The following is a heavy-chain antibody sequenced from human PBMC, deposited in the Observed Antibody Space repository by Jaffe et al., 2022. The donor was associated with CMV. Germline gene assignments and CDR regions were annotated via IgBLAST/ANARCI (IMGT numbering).Heavy chain of an antibody. CDR1: GGTFSSYA. CDR2: IIPILGIA. D-gene: IGHD3-9*01. J-gene: IGHJ3*02. CDR3: ARDQTVYYDILTGIDAFDI. V-gene: IGHV1-69*09. Sequence: QVQLVQSGAEVKKPGSSVKVSCKASGGTFSSYAISWVRQAPGQGLEWMGRIIPILGIANYAQKFQGRVTITADKSTSTAYMELSSLRSEDTAVYYCARDQTVYYDILTGIDAFDIWGQGTMVTVSS.